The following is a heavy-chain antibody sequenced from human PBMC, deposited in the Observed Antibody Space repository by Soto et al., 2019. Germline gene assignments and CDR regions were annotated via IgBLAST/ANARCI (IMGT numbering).Heavy chain of an antibody. CDR2: ISAYNGNT. D-gene: IGHD5-18*01. Sequence: ASVKVSCKASGYTFTSYGISWVRQAPGQGLEWMGWISAYNGNTNYAQKLQGRVTMTTDTSTSTAYMELRSLRSDDTAVYYCARVIRVSGYSYGYFDSWAQGTLVTVSS. J-gene: IGHJ4*02. CDR3: ARVIRVSGYSYGYFDS. CDR1: GYTFTSYG. V-gene: IGHV1-18*04.